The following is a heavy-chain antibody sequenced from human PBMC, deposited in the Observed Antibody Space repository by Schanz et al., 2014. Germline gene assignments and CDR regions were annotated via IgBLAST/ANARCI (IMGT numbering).Heavy chain of an antibody. Sequence: QVQLVQSGADVKKPGSSVKVSCKASGGTFSSDTFSWVRQAPGQGLEWMGRIVPIAGITNYAQRFQGRVTITADKSSDTAYMELSSLRSEDTAVYYCAREVGLYDRGWFAPWGQGTLVIVSS. V-gene: IGHV1-69*08. CDR3: AREVGLYDRGWFAP. D-gene: IGHD3-22*01. CDR2: IVPIAGIT. J-gene: IGHJ5*02. CDR1: GGTFSSDT.